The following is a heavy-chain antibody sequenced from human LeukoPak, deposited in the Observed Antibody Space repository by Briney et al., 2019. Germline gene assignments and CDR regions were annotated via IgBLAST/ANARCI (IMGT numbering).Heavy chain of an antibody. V-gene: IGHV4-61*02. D-gene: IGHD3-10*01. Sequence: SETLSLTCTVSGGSICSGSYYWRWIRQPAGKGLEWIGRIYTSGSTNYNPSLKSRVTISVDTSKNQFSLKLSSVTAADTAVYYCAREDYYGSGSYWGQGTLVTVSS. CDR1: GGSICSGSYY. CDR2: IYTSGST. CDR3: AREDYYGSGSY. J-gene: IGHJ4*02.